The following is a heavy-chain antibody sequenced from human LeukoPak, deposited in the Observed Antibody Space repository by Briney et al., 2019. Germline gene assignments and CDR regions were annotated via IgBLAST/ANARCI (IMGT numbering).Heavy chain of an antibody. CDR1: GGSISSYY. J-gene: IGHJ4*02. CDR2: IYYSGST. D-gene: IGHD3-22*01. V-gene: IGHV4-59*08. Sequence: SETLSLTCTVSGGSISSYYWSWIRQPPGKGLEWIGYIYYSGSTNYNPSLKSRVTISVDTSKNQFSLKLSSVTAADTAVYYCARQGGYYYDSSGYYPFDYWGQGTLVTASS. CDR3: ARQGGYYYDSSGYYPFDY.